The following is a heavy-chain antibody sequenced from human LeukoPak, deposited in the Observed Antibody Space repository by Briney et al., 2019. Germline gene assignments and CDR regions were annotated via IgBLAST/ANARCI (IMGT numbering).Heavy chain of an antibody. Sequence: ASVTVSCKASGYTFTGYYMHWVRQAPGQGLEWMGWINPNSGGTNYAQKFQGRVTMTRDTSISTAYMELSRLRSDDTAVYYCARDRGSGSYYESWFDPWGQGTLVTVSS. D-gene: IGHD3-10*01. J-gene: IGHJ5*02. CDR3: ARDRGSGSYYESWFDP. V-gene: IGHV1-2*02. CDR2: INPNSGGT. CDR1: GYTFTGYY.